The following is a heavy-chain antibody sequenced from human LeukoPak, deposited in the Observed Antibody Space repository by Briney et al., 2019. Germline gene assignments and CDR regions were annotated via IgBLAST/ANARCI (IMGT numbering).Heavy chain of an antibody. D-gene: IGHD2-2*01. CDR2: ISSSGSTI. CDR3: TTEPPMDFFVVLPA. CDR1: GFTFSSYE. Sequence: PGGSLRLSCAASGFTFSSYEMNWVRQAPGKGLEWVSYISSSGSTIYYSGSVKGRFTISRDNAKNSLYLQMNSLKTEDTAVYYCTTEPPMDFFVVLPAWGQGTLVTVSS. V-gene: IGHV3-48*03. J-gene: IGHJ5*02.